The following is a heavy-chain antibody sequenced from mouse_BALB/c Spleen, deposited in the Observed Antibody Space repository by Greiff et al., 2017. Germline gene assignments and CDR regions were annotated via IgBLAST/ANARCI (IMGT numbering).Heavy chain of an antibody. CDR2: IRNKANGYTT. CDR1: GFTFTDYY. J-gene: IGHJ4*01. Sequence: DVKLVESGGGLVQPGGSLRLSCATSGFTFTDYYMSWVRQPPGKALEWLGFIRNKANGYTTEYSASVKGRFTISRDNSQSILYLQMNTLRAEDSATYYCARIYYDYDEAMDYWGQGTSVTVSS. D-gene: IGHD2-4*01. V-gene: IGHV7-3*02. CDR3: ARIYYDYDEAMDY.